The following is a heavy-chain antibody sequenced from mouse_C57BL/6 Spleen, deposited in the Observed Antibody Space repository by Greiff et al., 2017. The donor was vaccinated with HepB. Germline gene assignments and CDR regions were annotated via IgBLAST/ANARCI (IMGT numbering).Heavy chain of an antibody. V-gene: IGHV1-58*01. CDR3: ARLPITTVVATDAMDY. Sequence: VQLQQSGAELVRPGSSVKMSCKTSGYTFTSYGINWVKQRPGQGLEWMGYIYIGNGYYENNEKFKGKATLTSDTSSSPAYMQLSSLTSEDSTIYFCARLPITTVVATDAMDYWGQGTSVTVSS. D-gene: IGHD1-1*01. CDR2: IYIGNGYY. CDR1: GYTFTSYG. J-gene: IGHJ4*01.